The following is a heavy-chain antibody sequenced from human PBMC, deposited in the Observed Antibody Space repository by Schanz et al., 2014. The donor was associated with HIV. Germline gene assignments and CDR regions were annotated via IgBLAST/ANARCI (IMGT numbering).Heavy chain of an antibody. CDR3: AKDRITGTTGVPYYYYGMDV. CDR2: IDSSSSYK. CDR1: RFTFSVYA. Sequence: EVQLVESGGGLVKPGGSLRLSCAASRFTFSVYAMNWVRQAPGKGLEWVSSIDSSSSYKYYADSVKGRFTISRDNSKNTLYLQMNSLRAEDTAVYYCAKDRITGTTGVPYYYYGMDVWGQGTTVTVSS. J-gene: IGHJ6*02. D-gene: IGHD1-7*01. V-gene: IGHV3-21*01.